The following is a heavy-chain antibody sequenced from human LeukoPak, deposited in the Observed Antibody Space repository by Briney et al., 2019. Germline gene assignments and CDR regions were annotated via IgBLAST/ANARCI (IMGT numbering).Heavy chain of an antibody. Sequence: GGSLRLSCAASGFTFSSYAMSWVRQAPGKGLEWVSAISGSGGSTYYADSVKGRFTISRDNSKNTLYLQMNSLRVEDTAVYFCARGGTEIYYYHYGMDVWGQGTTVTVSS. J-gene: IGHJ6*02. V-gene: IGHV3-23*01. CDR3: ARGGTEIYYYHYGMDV. CDR1: GFTFSSYA. D-gene: IGHD5-12*01. CDR2: ISGSGGST.